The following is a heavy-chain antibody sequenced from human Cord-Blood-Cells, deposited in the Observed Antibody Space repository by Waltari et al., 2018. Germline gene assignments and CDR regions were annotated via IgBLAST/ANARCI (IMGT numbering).Heavy chain of an antibody. CDR1: GSSLSTSPVD. Sequence: QITLKASGPPLVNPKQTLTLTCPSSGSSLSTSPVDVACLRQPPGNALEWLALIYWDDDKRYSPSLKSRLTITKDTSKNQVVLTMTNMDPVDTATYYCAHSLTGDPPYNWFDPWGQGTLVTVSS. CDR2: IYWDDDK. CDR3: AHSLTGDPPYNWFDP. J-gene: IGHJ5*02. V-gene: IGHV2-5*02. D-gene: IGHD7-27*01.